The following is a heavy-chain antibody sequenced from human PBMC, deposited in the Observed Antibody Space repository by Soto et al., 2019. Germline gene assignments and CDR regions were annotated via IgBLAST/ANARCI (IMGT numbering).Heavy chain of an antibody. CDR1: GGTFSSYA. Sequence: QVQLVQSGAEVKKPGSSVKVSCKASGGTFSSYAISWVRQAPGQGLEWMGGIIPIFGIANYAQKFQGRVTITADESTSTAYMELSSLRSEDTAVYYCAREAYCGGDCSWYFDYWGQGTLVTVSS. D-gene: IGHD2-21*02. CDR3: AREAYCGGDCSWYFDY. V-gene: IGHV1-69*01. CDR2: IIPIFGIA. J-gene: IGHJ4*02.